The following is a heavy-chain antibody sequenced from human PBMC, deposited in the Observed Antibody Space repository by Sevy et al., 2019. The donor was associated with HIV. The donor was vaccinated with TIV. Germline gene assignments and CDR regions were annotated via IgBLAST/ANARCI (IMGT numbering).Heavy chain of an antibody. CDR3: AREPVGQEDFYY. D-gene: IGHD3-10*01. Sequence: GGSLRLSCAASGFTFSGFWMHWVRQAPGKGLVWVSRITNDGSNTDYADSVKGRFTISRDNAKNTLYLQMNSLRAEDTAVYYCAREPVGQEDFYYWVQGTLLTISS. CDR1: GFTFSGFW. CDR2: ITNDGSNT. V-gene: IGHV3-74*01. J-gene: IGHJ4*02.